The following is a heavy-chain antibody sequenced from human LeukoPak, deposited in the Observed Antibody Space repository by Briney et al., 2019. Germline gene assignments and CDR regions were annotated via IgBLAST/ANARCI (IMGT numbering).Heavy chain of an antibody. CDR2: IYYSGST. J-gene: IGHJ4*02. D-gene: IGHD3-10*01. CDR3: ARSLLWFGELSTVDY. Sequence: SQTLSLTCTVSGGSISSGGYYWSRIRQHPGKGLEWIGYIYYSGSTYYNPSLKSRVTISVDTSKNQFSLKLSSVTAADTAVYYCARSLLWFGELSTVDYWGQGTLVTVSS. CDR1: GGSISSGGYY. V-gene: IGHV4-31*03.